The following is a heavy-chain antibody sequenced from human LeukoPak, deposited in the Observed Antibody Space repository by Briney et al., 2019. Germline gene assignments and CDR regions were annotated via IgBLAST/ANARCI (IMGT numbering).Heavy chain of an antibody. CDR1: RFTFSNYG. V-gene: IGHV3-33*01. CDR3: AGSIAVAGTIGY. CDR2: IWYDGSNK. D-gene: IGHD6-19*01. Sequence: AGGSLRLSCAASRFTFSNYGMHWVRQAPGKGLEWVAVIWYDGSNKYYADSVKGRFTISRDNSKNTLYLQMNSLRAEDTAVYYCAGSIAVAGTIGYWGQGTLVTVSS. J-gene: IGHJ4*02.